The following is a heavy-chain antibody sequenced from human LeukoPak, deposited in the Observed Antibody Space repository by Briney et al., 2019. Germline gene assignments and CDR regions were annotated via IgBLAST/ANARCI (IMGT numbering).Heavy chain of an antibody. Sequence: EASVKVSCKASGYTFTGYYIHWVRQAPGQGLECMGWINPNSGGTNYAQKFQGRVTMTRDTSISTAYMELSRLRSADTAVYYCARGGSGSYFSWLDPWGQGTLVTVSS. D-gene: IGHD3-10*01. V-gene: IGHV1-2*02. J-gene: IGHJ5*02. CDR2: INPNSGGT. CDR1: GYTFTGYY. CDR3: ARGGSGSYFSWLDP.